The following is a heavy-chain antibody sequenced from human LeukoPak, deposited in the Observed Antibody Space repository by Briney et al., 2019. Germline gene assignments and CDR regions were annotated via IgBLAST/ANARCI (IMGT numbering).Heavy chain of an antibody. D-gene: IGHD6-13*01. J-gene: IGHJ4*02. Sequence: PSETLSLTCTVSGGSISSYYWSWIRQPPGKGLEWIGYIYYSGNTNYNPSLRSRVTISVDTSKNQVSLKLSSVTAADTAVYYCAREGSSWYPTFDYWGQGTLVTVSS. CDR1: GGSISSYY. CDR3: AREGSSWYPTFDY. V-gene: IGHV4-59*01. CDR2: IYYSGNT.